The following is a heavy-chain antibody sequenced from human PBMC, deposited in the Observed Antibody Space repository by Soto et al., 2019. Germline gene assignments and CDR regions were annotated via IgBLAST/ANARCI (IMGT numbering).Heavy chain of an antibody. CDR3: ARGPPGGGGSYPGYFDY. Sequence: QVQLVQSGAEVKKPGSSVKVSCKASGGTFSSYAISWVRQAPGQGLEWMGGIIPIFGTANYAQKFQGRVTITADKSTSTAYMELSSLRSEDTAVYYCARGPPGGGGSYPGYFDYWGQGTLVTVSS. CDR1: GGTFSSYA. V-gene: IGHV1-69*06. CDR2: IIPIFGTA. J-gene: IGHJ4*02. D-gene: IGHD1-26*01.